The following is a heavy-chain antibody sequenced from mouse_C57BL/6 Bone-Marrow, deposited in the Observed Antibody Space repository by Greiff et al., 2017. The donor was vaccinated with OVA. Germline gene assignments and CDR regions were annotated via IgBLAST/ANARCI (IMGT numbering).Heavy chain of an antibody. V-gene: IGHV5-12*01. J-gene: IGHJ4*01. CDR2: ISNGGGST. Sequence: EVQVVESGEGLVQPGGSLKLSCAASGFTFSDYYMYWVRQTPEKRLEWVAYISNGGGSTYYPDTVKGRFTISRDNAKNTLYLQMSRLKSEDTAMYYCARDCYAMDYWGQGTSVTVSS. CDR1: GFTFSDYY. CDR3: ARDCYAMDY.